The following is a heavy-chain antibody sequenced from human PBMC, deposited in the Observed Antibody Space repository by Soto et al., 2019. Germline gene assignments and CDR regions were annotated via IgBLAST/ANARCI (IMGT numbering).Heavy chain of an antibody. D-gene: IGHD1-1*01. Sequence: EVQLVESGGGLVKPGGSLRISCAGSGFTFSNAWMSWVRRAPGKGLEWVGRIKSDAYGGAIDYASPVKGRFTISRDDSKNTLFLQMNNLRDEDTSFYSCKTIQGCLEPPTNDFWGQGTPVIVSS. J-gene: IGHJ4*02. V-gene: IGHV3-15*01. CDR1: GFTFSNAW. CDR2: IKSDAYGGAI. CDR3: KTIQGCLEPPTNDF.